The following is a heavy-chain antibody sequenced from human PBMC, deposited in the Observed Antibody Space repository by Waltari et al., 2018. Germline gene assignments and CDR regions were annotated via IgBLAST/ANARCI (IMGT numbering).Heavy chain of an antibody. D-gene: IGHD6-25*01. CDR2: IYHSGST. J-gene: IGHJ4*02. CDR3: AKLWGGYLMYDY. CDR1: GYSISSGYY. V-gene: IGHV4-38-2*01. Sequence: QVQLQESGPGLVKPSETLSLTCAVSGYSISSGYYWGWIRQPPGKGLEWIGSIYHSGSTYYNPSLKSRVTISVDTSKNQFSLKLSSVTAADTAVYYCAKLWGGYLMYDYWGQGTLVTVSS.